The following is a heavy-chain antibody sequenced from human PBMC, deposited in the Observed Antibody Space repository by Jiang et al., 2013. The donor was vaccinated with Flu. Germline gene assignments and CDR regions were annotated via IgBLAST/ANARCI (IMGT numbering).Heavy chain of an antibody. V-gene: IGHV1-2*02. J-gene: IGHJ5*02. D-gene: IGHD3-10*01. Sequence: GAEVKKPGASVKVSCKASGYTFTDYYIHWVRQAPGQGLEWMGWINPGSGDTNYAQKFQGRVTVTRDTSMSTAYMELSSLRSDDTAAYYCARGIRAADRTSWGQGTLVTVSS. CDR1: GYTFTDYY. CDR2: INPGSGDT. CDR3: ARGIRAADRTS.